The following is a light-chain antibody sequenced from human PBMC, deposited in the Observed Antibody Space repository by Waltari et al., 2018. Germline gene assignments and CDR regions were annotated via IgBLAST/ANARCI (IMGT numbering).Light chain of an antibody. CDR3: QQYDDFPYT. V-gene: IGKV1-33*01. Sequence: DIQMTQSPSSLSASGGDRVTINFQASQDISNYLNWYQQKPGKAPELLIYEASNLEKGVPSRFSGSGSGTDFSFTISSLQPEDIATYHCQQYDDFPYTFGPGTKVDI. J-gene: IGKJ3*01. CDR2: EAS. CDR1: QDISNY.